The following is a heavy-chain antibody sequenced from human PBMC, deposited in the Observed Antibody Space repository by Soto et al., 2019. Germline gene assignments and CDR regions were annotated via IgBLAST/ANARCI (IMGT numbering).Heavy chain of an antibody. D-gene: IGHD1-26*01. J-gene: IGHJ4*02. CDR2: IIPILGTV. V-gene: IGHV1-69*06. Sequence: QVQLVQSGAEVRKPGSSVRLSCKVSGGTFNRDGITWVRQAPGQGLEWMGEIIPILGTVKFAQKFQGRVTLTADKSTDTAYMELSSLRSEDTALYYCARLRHSRETGMPGFDAWGQGSLVTVSS. CDR1: GGTFNRDG. CDR3: ARLRHSRETGMPGFDA.